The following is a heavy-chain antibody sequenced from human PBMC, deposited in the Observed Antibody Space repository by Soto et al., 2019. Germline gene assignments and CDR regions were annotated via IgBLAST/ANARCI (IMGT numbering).Heavy chain of an antibody. J-gene: IGHJ3*02. CDR2: SYTRGST. V-gene: IGHV4-4*07. CDR3: ARVTPMGFSGSLGAFDI. CDR1: GGSRSSYS. D-gene: IGHD6-25*01. Sequence: SLAWIASGGSRSSYSRSWIRQAGGKGLEGIGRSYTRGSTNYTPSLNSRVTMSVTTSKIQFSLKLSSVTAAYTAVYYCARVTPMGFSGSLGAFDIWGQGTMVTVSS.